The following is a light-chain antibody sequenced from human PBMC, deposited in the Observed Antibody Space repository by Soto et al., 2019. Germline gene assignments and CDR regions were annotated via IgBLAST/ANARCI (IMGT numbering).Light chain of an antibody. CDR1: QSVSSSF. CDR2: GAS. Sequence: EIVLTQSPGTLSLSPGERATLSCRASQSVSSSFLAWYQQKPGQAPRLLIYGASSRATGIPDRFSGSGSGTDFTLTISRLETEDFAVYFCQQYDISPITVGQGTRLGIK. J-gene: IGKJ5*01. V-gene: IGKV3-20*01. CDR3: QQYDISPIT.